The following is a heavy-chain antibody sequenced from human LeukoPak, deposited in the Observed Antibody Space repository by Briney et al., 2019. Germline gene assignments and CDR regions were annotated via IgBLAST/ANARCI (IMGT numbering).Heavy chain of an antibody. D-gene: IGHD5-12*01. CDR3: ARDRIVATTYYYYYGMDV. CDR2: INHSGST. J-gene: IGHJ6*04. Sequence: SETLSLTCAVYGGSLSGYYWSWIRQPPGKGLEWIGEINHSGSTNYNPSLKSRVTISVDTSKNQFSLKLSSVTAADTAVYYCARDRIVATTYYYYYGMDVWGRGTTVTVSS. CDR1: GGSLSGYY. V-gene: IGHV4-34*01.